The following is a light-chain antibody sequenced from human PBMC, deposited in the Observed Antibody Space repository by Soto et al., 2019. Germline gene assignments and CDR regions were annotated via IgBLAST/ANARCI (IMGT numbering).Light chain of an antibody. CDR2: GAS. CDR3: QQYGSSPPTT. J-gene: IGKJ1*01. V-gene: IGKV3-20*01. Sequence: EIVLTQSPGTLPLSPGERATLSCRASQSVSSSYLAWYQQKPGQAPRLLIYGASSRATGIPDRFSGSGSGTDFTLTISRLEPEDFAVYYCQQYGSSPPTTFGQGTKV. CDR1: QSVSSSY.